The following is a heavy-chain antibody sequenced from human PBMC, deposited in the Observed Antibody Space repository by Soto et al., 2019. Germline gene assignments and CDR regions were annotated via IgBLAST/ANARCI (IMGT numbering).Heavy chain of an antibody. Sequence: SVKVSCKASGGTFSSYAISWVRQAPGQGLEWMGGIIPMSGTTKYAQKFQGRVTITADESTSTVYMEQTSLRSEDTAVYYCARVSPEDYYFDYWGQGTLVTVSS. CDR1: GGTFSSYA. V-gene: IGHV1-69*13. CDR3: ARVSPEDYYFDY. CDR2: IIPMSGTT. J-gene: IGHJ4*02.